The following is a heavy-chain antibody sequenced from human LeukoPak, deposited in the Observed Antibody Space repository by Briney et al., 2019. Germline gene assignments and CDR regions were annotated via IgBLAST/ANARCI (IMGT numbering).Heavy chain of an antibody. D-gene: IGHD2-21*01. Sequence: GGSLRLSCVASGFTFSSSGIHWVRQAPGKGLEWVAVISYDGNNKYYADSVKGRFTISRDNSKNTLYLQMNSLRAEDTAVYYCAKSPRGIAPYYYYGMDVWGQGTTVTVSS. J-gene: IGHJ6*02. V-gene: IGHV3-30*18. CDR1: GFTFSSSG. CDR3: AKSPRGIAPYYYYGMDV. CDR2: ISYDGNNK.